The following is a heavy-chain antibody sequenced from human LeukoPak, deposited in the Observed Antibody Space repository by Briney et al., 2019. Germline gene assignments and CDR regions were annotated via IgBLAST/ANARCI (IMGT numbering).Heavy chain of an antibody. V-gene: IGHV3-23*01. J-gene: IGHJ4*02. D-gene: IGHD2-8*01. CDR2: ISGSGGST. CDR3: AKGVVRMVPTGYYFDY. Sequence: GGSLRLSCAASGFTFSSYAMSWVRQAPGKGVEWVSAISGSGGSTYYADSVKGRFTISRDNSKNTLYLQMNSLRAEDTAVYYCAKGVVRMVPTGYYFDYWGQGTLVTVSS. CDR1: GFTFSSYA.